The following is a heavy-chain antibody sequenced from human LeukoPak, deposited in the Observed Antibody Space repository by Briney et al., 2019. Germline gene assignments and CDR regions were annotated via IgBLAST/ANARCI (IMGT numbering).Heavy chain of an antibody. CDR1: GDSSSNKNYY. Sequence: SETLSLTRTVSGDSSSNKNYYWGWIRQPPGKGLEWIGSIDYSGSAYYNPSLKSRATISIDTSKCQFSLKVRSVTAADTAVYYCAREYTLYRSGWFLDYWGQGTVVTVSS. J-gene: IGHJ4*02. V-gene: IGHV4-39*07. CDR2: IDYSGSA. D-gene: IGHD6-19*01. CDR3: AREYTLYRSGWFLDY.